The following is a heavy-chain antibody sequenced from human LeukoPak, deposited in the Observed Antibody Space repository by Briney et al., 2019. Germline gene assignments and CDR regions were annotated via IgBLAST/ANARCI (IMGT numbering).Heavy chain of an antibody. D-gene: IGHD6-13*01. CDR2: ISTTSDYI. J-gene: IGHJ4*02. CDR1: GFTFSGYS. Sequence: GGSLRLSCAASGFTFSGYSMNWVRQAPGKGLEWVSSISTTSDYIHYADSLKGRVAISRDNAKNSLYLQMNSLRAEDTAAYYCARGGIYSHGFDYCGQGSLVTVSS. V-gene: IGHV3-21*01. CDR3: ARGGIYSHGFDY.